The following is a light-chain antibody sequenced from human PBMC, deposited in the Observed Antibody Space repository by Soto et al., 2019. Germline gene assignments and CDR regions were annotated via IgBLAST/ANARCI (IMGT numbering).Light chain of an antibody. CDR2: YDS. CDR1: NIGSKS. Sequence: SYELTQPPPVSVAPGKTARITCGGNNIGSKSVHWYQQKPGQAPVLVIYYDSDRPSGIPERFSGSNSVNTATLTISRVEAGDEADYYCQVWDSSSDRYVFGTGTKLTVL. J-gene: IGLJ1*01. V-gene: IGLV3-21*04. CDR3: QVWDSSSDRYV.